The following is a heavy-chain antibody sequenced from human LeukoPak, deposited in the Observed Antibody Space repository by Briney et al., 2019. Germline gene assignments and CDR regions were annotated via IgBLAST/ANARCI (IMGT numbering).Heavy chain of an antibody. V-gene: IGHV3-30*04. Sequence: PGKSLRLSCAASGFSFGTYAMHWVRQAPGKGLEWVALILYDSSLENTADSVRGRFIISRDNSKNTLFLQMNSLRIEDTAVYYCARGAILGGYNLIDDWGQGTLVTVSS. D-gene: IGHD1-26*01. J-gene: IGHJ4*02. CDR1: GFSFGTYA. CDR2: ILYDSSLE. CDR3: ARGAILGGYNLIDD.